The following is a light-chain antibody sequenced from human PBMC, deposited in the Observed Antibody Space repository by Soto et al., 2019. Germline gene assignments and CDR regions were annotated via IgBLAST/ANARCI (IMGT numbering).Light chain of an antibody. Sequence: LTQTPSSLSASVGDRVTITCRASQGIGDTLAWYQHKPGQAPRLLIYGASSRATGIPDRFSGSGSGTDFTLTISRLEPEDFAVYYCQQYGSSPWTFGQGTKVDIK. CDR2: GAS. CDR1: QGIGDT. V-gene: IGKV3-20*01. CDR3: QQYGSSPWT. J-gene: IGKJ1*01.